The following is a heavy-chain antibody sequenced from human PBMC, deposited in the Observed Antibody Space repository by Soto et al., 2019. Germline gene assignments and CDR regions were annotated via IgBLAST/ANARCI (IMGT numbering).Heavy chain of an antibody. CDR3: AREHCSSTSCLNVFDY. CDR2: ISSSSSTI. D-gene: IGHD2-2*01. J-gene: IGHJ4*02. Sequence: EVQLVESGGGLVQPGGSLRLSCAASGFTFSSYSMNWVRQAPGKGLEWVSYISSSSSTIYYADSVKGRFTISRDNAKXXLYLQMNSLRAEDTAVYYCAREHCSSTSCLNVFDYWGQGTLVTVSS. CDR1: GFTFSSYS. V-gene: IGHV3-48*01.